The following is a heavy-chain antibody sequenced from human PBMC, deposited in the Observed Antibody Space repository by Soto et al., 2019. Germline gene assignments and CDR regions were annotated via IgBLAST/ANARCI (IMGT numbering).Heavy chain of an antibody. V-gene: IGHV1-18*01. Sequence: QVQLVQSGAEVKKPGASVKVSCTTSGYTFTLFGITWVRQAPGQGLEWMGWISPYNGDTKYAEKLEGRVTLTTDTSTDTAYMELTSLTSDDTAEYYCARGGQYRYFDYWGPGTLVTVSS. J-gene: IGHJ4*02. CDR3: ARGGQYRYFDY. D-gene: IGHD2-2*02. CDR2: ISPYNGDT. CDR1: GYTFTLFG.